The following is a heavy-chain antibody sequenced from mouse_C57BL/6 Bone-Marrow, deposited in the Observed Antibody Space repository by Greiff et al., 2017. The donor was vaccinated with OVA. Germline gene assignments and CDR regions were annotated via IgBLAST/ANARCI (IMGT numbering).Heavy chain of an antibody. D-gene: IGHD1-1*01. CDR1: GYSITSGYY. J-gene: IGHJ4*01. Sequence: VQLQQSGPGLVKPSQSLSLTCSVTGYSITSGYYWNWIRQFPGNKLEWMGYISYDGSNNYNPSLKNRISITRDTSKNQFFLKLNSVTTEDTATYYCAVRTTVGQGMDYWGQGTSVTVSS. CDR3: AVRTTVGQGMDY. V-gene: IGHV3-6*01. CDR2: ISYDGSN.